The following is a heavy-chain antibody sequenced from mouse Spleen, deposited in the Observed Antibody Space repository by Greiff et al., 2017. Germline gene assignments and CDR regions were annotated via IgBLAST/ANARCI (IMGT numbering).Heavy chain of an antibody. CDR3: ARGVASPYWYFDV. CDR2: INPSSGYT. CDR1: GYTFTSYW. D-gene: IGHD6-1*01. J-gene: IGHJ1*01. V-gene: IGHV1-7*01. Sequence: QVQLQQSGAELAKPGASVKLSCKASGYTFTSYWMHWVKQRPGQGLEWIGYINPSSGYTKYNQKFKDKATLTADKSSSTAYMQLSSLTYEDSAVYYCARGVASPYWYFDVWGAGTTVTVSS.